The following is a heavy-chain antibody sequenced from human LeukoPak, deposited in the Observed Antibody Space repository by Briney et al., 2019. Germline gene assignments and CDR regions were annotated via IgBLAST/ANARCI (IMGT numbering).Heavy chain of an antibody. CDR1: GYSFTSYW. Sequence: GEALKISCKGSGYSFTSYWIGWVRQMPGKGLEWSGIIYPGDSDTRYSPSFQGQVTISADKSISTAYLQWSSLKASDTAMYYCARQGRGYSPYYSYYMDVWGKGTTVTVSS. V-gene: IGHV5-51*01. J-gene: IGHJ6*03. CDR2: IYPGDSDT. D-gene: IGHD5-24*01. CDR3: ARQGRGYSPYYSYYMDV.